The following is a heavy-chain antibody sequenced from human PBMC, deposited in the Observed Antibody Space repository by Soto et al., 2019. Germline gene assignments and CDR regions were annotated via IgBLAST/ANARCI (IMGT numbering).Heavy chain of an antibody. CDR2: INPSGGST. Sequence: GASVKVSCKASGYTFTSYYMHWVRQAPGQGLEWMGIINPSGGSTSYAQKFQGRVTMTRDTSTSTVYMELSSLRSEDTAVYYCASETTTVRGYFQHWGQGTLVTVSS. CDR1: GYTFTSYY. V-gene: IGHV1-46*01. J-gene: IGHJ1*01. CDR3: ASETTTVRGYFQH. D-gene: IGHD4-4*01.